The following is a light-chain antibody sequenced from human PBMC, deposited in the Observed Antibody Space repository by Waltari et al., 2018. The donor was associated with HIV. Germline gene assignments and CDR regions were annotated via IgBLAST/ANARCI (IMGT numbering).Light chain of an antibody. Sequence: EMVFTQARATLSLSPGERATLSPGASQCVSSSYLAWYQQKTGLAPRLLIYDASSRATGIPDRFSGSGYGTDFTLTISRLEPEDFAVLYCQQYGSSLTFDGVTKVEIK. J-gene: IGKJ4*01. CDR1: QCVSSSY. CDR2: DAS. V-gene: IGKV3D-20*01. CDR3: QQYGSSLT.